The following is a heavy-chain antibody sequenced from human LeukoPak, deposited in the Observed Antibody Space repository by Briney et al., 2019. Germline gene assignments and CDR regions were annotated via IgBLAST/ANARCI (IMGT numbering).Heavy chain of an antibody. CDR2: ISSSGSTI. V-gene: IGHV3-48*03. Sequence: GGSLRLSCAASGFTFSSYEMNWVRQAPGKGLEWVAYISSSGSTIYYAESVKGRFTISRDNAKNSLYLQMNSLRAEDTAVYYCERDLQIRRSYPDYWGQGTLVTVSS. J-gene: IGHJ4*02. CDR1: GFTFSSYE. D-gene: IGHD5-18*01. CDR3: ERDLQIRRSYPDY.